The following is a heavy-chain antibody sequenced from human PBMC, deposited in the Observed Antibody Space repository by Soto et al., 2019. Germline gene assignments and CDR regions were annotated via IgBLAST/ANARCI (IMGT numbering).Heavy chain of an antibody. J-gene: IGHJ3*01. V-gene: IGHV5-51*01. D-gene: IGHD2-2*01. CDR1: GYRFTVYW. Sequence: GESLKISCQGSGYRFTVYWIGWVRQMPGKGLEWVGIIYPGGDSDNRYSPSFQGQVTISADKSINTAYLQWSSLKASDTAMYYCSTQLATSQDAFDVWGLGILVTVSS. CDR3: STQLATSQDAFDV. CDR2: IYPGGDSDN.